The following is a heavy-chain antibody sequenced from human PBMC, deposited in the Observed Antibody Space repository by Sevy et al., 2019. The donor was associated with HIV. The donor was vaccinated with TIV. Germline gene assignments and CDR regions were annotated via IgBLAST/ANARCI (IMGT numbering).Heavy chain of an antibody. V-gene: IGHV3-21*01. D-gene: IGHD3-22*01. J-gene: IGHJ4*02. CDR2: ISSSSYI. Sequence: GGSLRLSCAASGFTFSSYSMNWVRQAPGKGLEWVSSISSSSYIYYADSVKGRFTISRDNAKNSLYLQMNSLRAEDTAVYYCARADSYYDSSGYWGQGTLVTVSS. CDR1: GFTFSSYS. CDR3: ARADSYYDSSGY.